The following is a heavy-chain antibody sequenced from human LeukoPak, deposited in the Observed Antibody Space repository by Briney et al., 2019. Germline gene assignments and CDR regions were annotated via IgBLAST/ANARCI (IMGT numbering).Heavy chain of an antibody. D-gene: IGHD3-9*01. Sequence: ASVTVSFTSSASTFTIYAISWVRLGPGQGPELMGWISGHSTNRKIAQKFRGRVTMTKDTSTRTDTMEVRSLRSDDTAVYYCARSYDIFHFYRDVWGEGTAVSVSS. CDR1: ASTFTIYA. CDR3: ARSYDIFHFYRDV. J-gene: IGHJ6*03. V-gene: IGHV1-18*01. CDR2: ISGHSTNR.